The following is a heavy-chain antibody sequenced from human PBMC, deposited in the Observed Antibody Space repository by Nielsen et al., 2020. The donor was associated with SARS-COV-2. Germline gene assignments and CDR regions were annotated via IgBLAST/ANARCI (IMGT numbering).Heavy chain of an antibody. CDR3: ARDLRLGY. Sequence: WIRQPPGKGLEWVSYISSRSSYTNYADSVKGRFTISRDNAKNTLYLQMNSLRAEDTAVYYCARDLRLGYWGQGTPVTVSS. J-gene: IGHJ4*02. CDR2: ISSRSSYT. V-gene: IGHV3-11*06.